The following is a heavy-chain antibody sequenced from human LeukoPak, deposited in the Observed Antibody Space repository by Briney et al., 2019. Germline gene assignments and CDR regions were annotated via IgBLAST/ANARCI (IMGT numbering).Heavy chain of an antibody. D-gene: IGHD5-18*01. V-gene: IGHV5-51*01. CDR1: GYTFTNYW. Sequence: GESLKISCKGSGYTFTNYWIGWVRQMPGKGLEWMGIIYPGDSDTTYSPSFQGQVTISADKSISTAYLQWSSLKASDTALYYCAKDEARGGYSYGGCDYWGQGTLVTVSS. CDR3: AKDEARGGYSYGGCDY. J-gene: IGHJ4*02. CDR2: IYPGDSDT.